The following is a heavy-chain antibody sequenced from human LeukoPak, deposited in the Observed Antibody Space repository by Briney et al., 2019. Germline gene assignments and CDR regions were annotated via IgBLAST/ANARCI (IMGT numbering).Heavy chain of an antibody. CDR3: ARVRGIVATMSYYFDY. CDR2: IIPIFGTA. CDR1: GGTFSSYA. D-gene: IGHD5-12*01. Sequence: SVKVSCKASGGTFSSYAISWVRQAPGQGLDWMGGIIPIFGTANYAQKFQGRVTITADKSTSTAYMELSSLRSEDTAVYYGARVRGIVATMSYYFDYWGQGNLVTVSS. V-gene: IGHV1-69*06. J-gene: IGHJ4*02.